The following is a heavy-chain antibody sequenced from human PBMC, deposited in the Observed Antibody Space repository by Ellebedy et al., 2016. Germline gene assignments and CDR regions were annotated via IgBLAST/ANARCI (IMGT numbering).Heavy chain of an antibody. CDR2: ISWNSGRI. Sequence: GGSLRLXXATSGFRFDDYAMHWVRQAPGKGLEWVSGISWNSGRIGNADSVKGRFTISRDNAKNSLYLQMNSLRAEDTALYYCAKDMPPHRDGYNENYFDYWGQGTLVTVSS. CDR1: GFRFDDYA. D-gene: IGHD5-24*01. V-gene: IGHV3-9*01. J-gene: IGHJ4*02. CDR3: AKDMPPHRDGYNENYFDY.